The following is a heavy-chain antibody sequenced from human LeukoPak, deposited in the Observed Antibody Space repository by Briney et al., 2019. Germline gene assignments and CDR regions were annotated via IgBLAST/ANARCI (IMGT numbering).Heavy chain of an antibody. D-gene: IGHD3-22*01. CDR3: ARGKYYYDSRPVAGWYFDY. CDR1: GFTFRSYG. CDR2: IYYSGST. J-gene: IGHJ4*02. Sequence: GTLRLSCAASGFTFRSYGMSWVRQPPGKGLEWIGSIYYSGSTYYNPSLKSRVTISVDTSKNQFSLKLSSVTAADTAVYYCARGKYYYDSRPVAGWYFDYWGQGTLVTVSS. V-gene: IGHV4-39*07.